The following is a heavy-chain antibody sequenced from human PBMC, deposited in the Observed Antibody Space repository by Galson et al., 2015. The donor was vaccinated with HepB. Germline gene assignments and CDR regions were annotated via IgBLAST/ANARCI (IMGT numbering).Heavy chain of an antibody. CDR2: ISSSTSAI. Sequence: SLRLSCAASGFTFSSYSMHWVRQAPGKGLEWVSYISSSTSAISYADSVKGRSTISRDNAKNSLYLQMHSLRAADTAVYFCARVGSGSNWFDPWGQGTLVTVSS. V-gene: IGHV3-48*04. CDR1: GFTFSSYS. J-gene: IGHJ5*02. CDR3: ARVGSGSNWFDP. D-gene: IGHD3-10*01.